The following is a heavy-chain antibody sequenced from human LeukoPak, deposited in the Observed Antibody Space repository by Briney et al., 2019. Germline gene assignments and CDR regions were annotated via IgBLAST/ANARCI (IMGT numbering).Heavy chain of an antibody. V-gene: IGHV4-38-2*01. J-gene: IGHJ4*02. CDR2: INHGGGV. Sequence: PSETLSLTCDVSGFSISSGYYWGWIRQPPGKGLEGIGSINHGGGVFHNPSFKSRLTISRDMSKHRFSLTLSSVNATDTAAYYCARGGRMSVGAYYFDNWGQGMLVIVSS. CDR1: GFSISSGYY. CDR3: ARGGRMSVGAYYFDN. D-gene: IGHD2-15*01.